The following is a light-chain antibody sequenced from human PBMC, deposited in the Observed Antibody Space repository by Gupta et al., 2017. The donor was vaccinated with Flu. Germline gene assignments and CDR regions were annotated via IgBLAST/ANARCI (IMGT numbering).Light chain of an antibody. CDR1: SSDVGGYKY. J-gene: IGLJ3*02. V-gene: IGLV2-11*01. Sequence: QSALTPPRSVSGSPGQSVTIPCTGTSSDVGGYKYVSWYQQHPGKAPKLMIYDVSKRPSGVPDRFSGSKSGNTASLTISGLQAEDEADYYCCSYAGSYTWVFGGGTKLTVL. CDR2: DVS. CDR3: CSYAGSYTWV.